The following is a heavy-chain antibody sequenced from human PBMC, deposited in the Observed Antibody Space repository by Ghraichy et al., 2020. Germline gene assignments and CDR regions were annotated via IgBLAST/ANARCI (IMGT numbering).Heavy chain of an antibody. V-gene: IGHV4-30-2*01. CDR3: ARAPYDDDGFYDDGFDV. Sequence: SCDVAGASISSSEYSWSWIRQPPGRGLEWIGYIYSSGSTYYSPSLKSRVTISADGSKNQIFLNISSVTAADTAVYYCARAPYDDDGFYDDGFDVWGQGTMVTVSS. D-gene: IGHD3-22*01. J-gene: IGHJ3*01. CDR1: GASISSSEYS. CDR2: IYSSGST.